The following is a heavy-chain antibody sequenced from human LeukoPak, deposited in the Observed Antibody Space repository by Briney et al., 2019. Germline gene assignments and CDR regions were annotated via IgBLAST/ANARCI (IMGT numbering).Heavy chain of an antibody. J-gene: IGHJ4*02. CDR2: ISGSGGST. CDR3: AKTTNRDSSGYYRVPTLYYFDY. V-gene: IGHV3-23*01. CDR1: GFTFSSYA. Sequence: PGGSLRLSCAASGFTFSSYAMSWVRQAPGKGLEWVSAISGSGGSTYYADSVKGRFTISRDNSKNTLYLQMNSLRAEDPAVYYCAKTTNRDSSGYYRVPTLYYFDYWGQGTLVTVSS. D-gene: IGHD3-22*01.